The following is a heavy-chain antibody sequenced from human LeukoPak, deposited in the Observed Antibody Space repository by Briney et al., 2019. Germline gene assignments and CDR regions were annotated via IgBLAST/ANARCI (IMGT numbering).Heavy chain of an antibody. J-gene: IGHJ3*02. Sequence: KPGGSLRLSCAASGFTFGDYYMSWIRQAPGKGLEWVSYISSSGSTIYYADSVKGRFTISRDNAKNSLYLQMNSLRAEDTAVYYCAREVVVVAADAFDIWGQGTVVTVSS. CDR1: GFTFGDYY. CDR3: AREVVVVAADAFDI. D-gene: IGHD2-15*01. V-gene: IGHV3-11*04. CDR2: ISSSGSTI.